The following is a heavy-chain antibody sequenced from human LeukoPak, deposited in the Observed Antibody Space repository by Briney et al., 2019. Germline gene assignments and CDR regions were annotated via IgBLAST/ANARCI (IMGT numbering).Heavy chain of an antibody. Sequence: GGSLRLSCAASGFTFSSYWMHWVRQAPGKGLVWVSRINSDGSSTYYADSVKGRFTISRDNSKNTLYLQMNSLRAEDTAIYYCAKVKYIVVVPAAIAFWGQGTLVTVSS. CDR1: GFTFSSYW. V-gene: IGHV3-74*01. D-gene: IGHD2-2*02. CDR3: AKVKYIVVVPAAIAF. CDR2: INSDGSST. J-gene: IGHJ4*02.